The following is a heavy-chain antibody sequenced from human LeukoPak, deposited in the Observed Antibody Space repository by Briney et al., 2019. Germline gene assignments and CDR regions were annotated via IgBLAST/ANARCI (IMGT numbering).Heavy chain of an antibody. D-gene: IGHD3-22*01. J-gene: IGHJ6*02. Sequence: PSETLSLTCTVSGCSISSGDYYWSWIRQPPGKGLEWIGYIYYSGSTYYNPSLKSRVTISVDTSKNQFSLKLSSVTAADTAVYYCAREWWYYDSSGYYYYYGMDVWGQGTTVTVSS. CDR3: AREWWYYDSSGYYYYYGMDV. V-gene: IGHV4-30-4*01. CDR1: GCSISSGDYY. CDR2: IYYSGST.